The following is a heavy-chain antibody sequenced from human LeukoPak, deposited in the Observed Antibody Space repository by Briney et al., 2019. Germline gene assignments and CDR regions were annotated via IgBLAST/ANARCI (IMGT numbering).Heavy chain of an antibody. J-gene: IGHJ4*02. Sequence: SSETLSLTCTVSGGSISSGNYYWNWIRQPAGKGPEWIGRIWTDGAPTYRPSLKSRVTISVDTSKNQFSLRLSSVTAADTAVYYCARGRDSRGYQFMGFDSWGQGTLVTVSS. V-gene: IGHV4-61*02. CDR3: ARGRDSRGYQFMGFDS. CDR2: IWTDGAP. D-gene: IGHD3-22*01. CDR1: GGSISSGNYY.